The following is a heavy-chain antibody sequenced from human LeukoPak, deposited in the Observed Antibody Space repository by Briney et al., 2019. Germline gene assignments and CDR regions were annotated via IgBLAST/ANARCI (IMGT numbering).Heavy chain of an antibody. CDR2: ISYDGSNK. CDR3: ASLRTVSHYYGMDV. J-gene: IGHJ6*04. CDR1: GFTFSSYA. V-gene: IGHV3-30-3*01. Sequence: PGGSLRLSCAASGFTFSSYAMHWVRQAPGKGLEWVAVISYDGSNKYYADSVKGRFTISRDNAKNSLYLQMNSLRAEDTAVYYCASLRTVSHYYGMDVWGKGTTVTVSS. D-gene: IGHD4-17*01.